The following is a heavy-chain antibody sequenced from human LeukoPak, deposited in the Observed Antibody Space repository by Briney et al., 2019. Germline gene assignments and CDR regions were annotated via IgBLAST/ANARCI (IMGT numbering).Heavy chain of an antibody. D-gene: IGHD3-22*01. CDR2: IYYCEDT. J-gene: IGHJ4*02. CDR1: GVSISSYY. Sequence: SETLSLTCTVSGVSISSYYCCWIRQPPGKGLEWIGYIYYCEDTNYNSSLKSRVTISIDTSKQQFSLKFTSVTAADTAFYYCAGGTFYDSRGPPHHFHFWGQGTLV. V-gene: IGHV4-59*01. CDR3: AGGTFYDSRGPPHHFHF.